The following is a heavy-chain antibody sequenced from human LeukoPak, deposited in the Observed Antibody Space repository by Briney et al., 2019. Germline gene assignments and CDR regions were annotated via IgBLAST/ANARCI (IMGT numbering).Heavy chain of an antibody. CDR2: IYSSGTT. V-gene: IGHV4-59*01. CDR3: ARAFLRYSSSWYWFDP. J-gene: IGHJ5*02. D-gene: IGHD6-13*01. Sequence: SETLSLTCTVSGGSISNYYWNWIRQPPGKGLEWIGFIYSSGTTNYNPSLKSRLSFSIDTSKNQFSLKLSSVTAADTAVYYCARAFLRYSSSWYWFDPWGQGTLVTVSS. CDR1: GGSISNYY.